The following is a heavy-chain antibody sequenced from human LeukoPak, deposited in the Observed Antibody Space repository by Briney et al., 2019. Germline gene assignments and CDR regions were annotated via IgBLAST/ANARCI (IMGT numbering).Heavy chain of an antibody. V-gene: IGHV1-24*01. CDR1: GYTLTELS. J-gene: IGHJ4*02. CDR3: ARVQDPTSYYGSGSYRRDFDY. D-gene: IGHD3-10*01. Sequence: ASVKVSCKVSGYTLTELSMHWVRQAPGKGLEWMGGFDPENGETIYAEKFQGRVTMIEDTSTDTAYMELRSLRSDDTAVYYCARVQDPTSYYGSGSYRRDFDYWGQGTLVTVSS. CDR2: FDPENGET.